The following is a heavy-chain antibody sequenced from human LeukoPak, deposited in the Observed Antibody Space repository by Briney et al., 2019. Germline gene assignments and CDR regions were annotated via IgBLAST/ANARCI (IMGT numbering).Heavy chain of an antibody. J-gene: IGHJ4*02. D-gene: IGHD3-10*01. CDR3: ARHMGGGLDY. V-gene: IGHV4-39*01. CDR1: NGSISSSIYY. CDR2: IYYSGTT. Sequence: PSETLSLTCTVSNGSISSSIYYWVWIRQPPEKGLEWIGTIYYSGTTYYNSSLKSRVTLSVDTSKNQFSLKLSSVTVADTAVYYCARHMGGGLDYWGQGTVDPVSS.